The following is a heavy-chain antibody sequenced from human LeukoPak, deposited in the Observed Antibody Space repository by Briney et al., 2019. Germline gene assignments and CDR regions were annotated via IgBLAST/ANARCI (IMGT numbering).Heavy chain of an antibody. D-gene: IGHD2-2*01. J-gene: IGHJ3*02. CDR1: GFTFSSYW. CDR2: IKQDGSEK. CDR3: ARDFRDCSSTSCYGDAFDI. V-gene: IGHV3-7*03. Sequence: PGGSLRLSCAASGFTFSSYWMSWVRQAPGKGLEWVANIKQDGSEKYYVDSVKGRFTISRDNAKNSLYLQMNSLRAEDTAVYYCARDFRDCSSTSCYGDAFDIRGQGTMVTVSA.